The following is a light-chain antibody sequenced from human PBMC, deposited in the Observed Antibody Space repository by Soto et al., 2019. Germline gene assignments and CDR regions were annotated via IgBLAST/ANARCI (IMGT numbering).Light chain of an antibody. CDR1: SSDIGAYNF. CDR3: TSWTTSTTMI. Sequence: QSALTQPASVSGSPGQSITISCTGTSSDIGAYNFVSWYQQHPGKAPKLMLYDVTIRPSGVSNRFSGSKSGNTASLTISGLQAEDEAAYYCTSWTTSTTMIFGGGTKLTVL. CDR2: DVT. V-gene: IGLV2-14*03. J-gene: IGLJ2*01.